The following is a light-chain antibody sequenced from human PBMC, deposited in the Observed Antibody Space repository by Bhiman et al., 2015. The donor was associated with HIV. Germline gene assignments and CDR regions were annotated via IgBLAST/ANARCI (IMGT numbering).Light chain of an antibody. CDR2: YDK. J-gene: IGLJ2*01. CDR3: QVWDYTSDQSVV. Sequence: SYVLTQPPSVSVAPGKTASITCGGNNIGSKSVHWYQQKPGQAPVVVIYYDKDRPSGIPERFSGSKSGNTATLTISRAEAEDEADYYCQVWDYTSDQSVVFGGGTQLTVL. V-gene: IGLV3-21*04. CDR1: NIGSKS.